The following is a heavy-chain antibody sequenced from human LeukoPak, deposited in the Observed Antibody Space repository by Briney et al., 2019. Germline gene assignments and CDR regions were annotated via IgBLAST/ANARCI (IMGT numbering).Heavy chain of an antibody. J-gene: IGHJ4*02. CDR3: ARPLTNNSYPGFAY. CDR1: GCTFSNYY. CDR2: INSSGSTI. V-gene: IGHV3-11*04. D-gene: IGHD1-1*01. Sequence: GGSLRLSCAASGCTFSNYYMSWIRQPPGKGLEWVAYINSSGSTIYYPDSVKRRFTISSDNAKHSPYLQMHSLRAEDPAVYSCARPLTNNSYPGFAYWGKGPLVTVS.